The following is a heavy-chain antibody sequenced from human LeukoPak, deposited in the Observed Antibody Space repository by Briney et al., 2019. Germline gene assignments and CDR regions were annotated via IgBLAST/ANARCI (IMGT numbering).Heavy chain of an antibody. CDR3: ARDHCCGDCYSGPYYYYYGMDV. CDR1: GYSFTSYW. Sequence: GESLKISCKGSGYSFTSYWIGWVRQRPGKGLEWMGIIYPCDSDTRYSPSFQGQVTISADKSVSTAYLQWSSLKASDTAMYYCARDHCCGDCYSGPYYYYYGMDVWGQGTTVTVSS. CDR2: IYPCDSDT. D-gene: IGHD2-21*02. J-gene: IGHJ6*02. V-gene: IGHV5-51*01.